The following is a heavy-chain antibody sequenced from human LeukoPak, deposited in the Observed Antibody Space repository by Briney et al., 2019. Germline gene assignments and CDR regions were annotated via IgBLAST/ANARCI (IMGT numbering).Heavy chain of an antibody. V-gene: IGHV7-4-1*02. J-gene: IGHJ4*02. Sequence: GASVKVSFTASGYTFTTYIMNWVRQAPGQGLEWMGWINTNTGNPTYAQGFTGRFVFSLDTSVSTAYLQISSLKAEDTAVYYCARGPERTRYYDSSGYQIDYWGQGTLVTVSS. CDR1: GYTFTTYI. D-gene: IGHD3-22*01. CDR3: ARGPERTRYYDSSGYQIDY. CDR2: INTNTGNP.